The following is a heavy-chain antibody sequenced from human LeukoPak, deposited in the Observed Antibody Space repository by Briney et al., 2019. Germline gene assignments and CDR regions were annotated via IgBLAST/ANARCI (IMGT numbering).Heavy chain of an antibody. CDR2: IIPIFGTA. CDR1: GGTFSSYA. D-gene: IGHD6-13*01. V-gene: IGHV1-69*05. J-gene: IGHJ3*02. Sequence: GSSVKVSCKASGGTFSSYAISWVRQAPGQGLEWMGGIIPIFGTANYAQKFQGRVTITTDESTSTAYMELRSLRSDDTAVYYCARSRGIAAADAFDIWGQGTMVTVSS. CDR3: ARSRGIAAADAFDI.